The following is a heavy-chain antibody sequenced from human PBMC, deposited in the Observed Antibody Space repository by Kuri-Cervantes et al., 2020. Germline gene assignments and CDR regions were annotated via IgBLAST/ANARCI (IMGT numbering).Heavy chain of an antibody. V-gene: IGHV3-15*01. CDR3: ARDGPGQDDFDY. CDR1: GFTFSNAW. Sequence: GGSLRLSCAASGFTFSNAWMSWVRQAPGKGLEWVGRIKSKTDGGTTDYAAPVKGRFTISRDDSKNTLYLQMNSLKTEDTAVYYCARDGPGQDDFDYWGQGTLVTVSS. CDR2: IKSKTDGGTT. J-gene: IGHJ4*02. D-gene: IGHD3-3*01.